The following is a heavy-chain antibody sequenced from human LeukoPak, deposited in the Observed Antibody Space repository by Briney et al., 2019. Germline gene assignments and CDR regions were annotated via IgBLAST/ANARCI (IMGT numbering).Heavy chain of an antibody. CDR2: IIPIFGTA. D-gene: IGHD3-22*01. Sequence: GASVKVSCKASGGTFSSYAISWVRQAPGQGLEWMGGIIPIFGTANYAQKFQGRVTITADESTSTAYMELSSLRSEDTAVYYCARGPPDYYDSSGYSYFDYWGQGTLVTVSS. CDR1: GGTFSSYA. CDR3: ARGPPDYYDSSGYSYFDY. V-gene: IGHV1-69*13. J-gene: IGHJ4*02.